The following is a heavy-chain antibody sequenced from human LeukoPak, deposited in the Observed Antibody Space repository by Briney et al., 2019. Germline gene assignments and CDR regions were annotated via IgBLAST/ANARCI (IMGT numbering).Heavy chain of an antibody. J-gene: IGHJ4*02. Sequence: PSQTLSLTCTVSGGSISSGDYYWSWIRQPPGKGLEWIGYIYYSGSTYYNPSLKSRVTISVDTSKNQFSLKLSSVTAADTAVYYCAREFAAMVFFDYWGQGTLVTVSS. V-gene: IGHV4-30-4*08. CDR2: IYYSGST. D-gene: IGHD5-18*01. CDR1: GGSISSGDYY. CDR3: AREFAAMVFFDY.